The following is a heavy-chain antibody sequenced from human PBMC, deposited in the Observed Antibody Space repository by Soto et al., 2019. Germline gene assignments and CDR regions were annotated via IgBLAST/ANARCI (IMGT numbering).Heavy chain of an antibody. CDR3: ARTTYGSGSTYYYYYGMDV. V-gene: IGHV1-2*02. Sequence: ASVKVSCKASGYTFAGYYMHWVRQAPGQGLEWMGWINPNSGGTNYAQKFQGRVTMTRDTSISTAYMELSRLRSDDTAVYYCARTTYGSGSTYYYYYGMDVWGQGTTVTVSS. D-gene: IGHD3-10*01. J-gene: IGHJ6*02. CDR1: GYTFAGYY. CDR2: INPNSGGT.